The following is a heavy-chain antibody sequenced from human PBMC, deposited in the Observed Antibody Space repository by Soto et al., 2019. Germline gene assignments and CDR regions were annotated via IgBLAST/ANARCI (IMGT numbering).Heavy chain of an antibody. Sequence: QVQLLQSGAEVKKPGASVRVSCKTSGYTFTRYGVSWVRQAPGQGLEWMGWISGYNGNTKEAHTFEGRVILTTDTAANTAHMELRSLTSNDTAVYYCARGSAYSTPWSFDSWGQGTLVTVSS. CDR3: ARGSAYSTPWSFDS. CDR2: ISGYNGNT. D-gene: IGHD2-8*01. V-gene: IGHV1-18*01. CDR1: GYTFTRYG. J-gene: IGHJ4*02.